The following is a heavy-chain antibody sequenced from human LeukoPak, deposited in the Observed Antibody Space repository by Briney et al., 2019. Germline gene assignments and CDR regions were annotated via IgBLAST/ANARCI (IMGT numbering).Heavy chain of an antibody. J-gene: IGHJ3*02. D-gene: IGHD3-22*01. CDR2: IYSNGGP. V-gene: IGHV4-4*07. Sequence: SETLSLTCSVSGGSINRYYFSWIRQPAGKALEWIGRIYSNGGPDYNPSLNSRVTMSVDTSKNQVSLKLFSVTAADTAVYYCARAHASGYFDVFDIWGQGTMVTVSS. CDR3: ARAHASGYFDVFDI. CDR1: GGSINRYY.